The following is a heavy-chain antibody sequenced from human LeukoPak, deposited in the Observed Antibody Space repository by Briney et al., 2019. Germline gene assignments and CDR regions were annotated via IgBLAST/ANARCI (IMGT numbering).Heavy chain of an antibody. V-gene: IGHV4-59*08. CDR2: IYYSGST. CDR1: GGSISSYY. J-gene: IGHJ2*01. CDR3: ARQGGGFWYFDP. Sequence: SETLSLTCTVPGGSISSYYWSWIRQPPGKGLEWIGYIYYSGSTNYNPSLKSRVTISVDTSKNQFSLKLSSVTAADTAVYYCARQGGGFWYFDPWGRGTLVTVSS. D-gene: IGHD6-25*01.